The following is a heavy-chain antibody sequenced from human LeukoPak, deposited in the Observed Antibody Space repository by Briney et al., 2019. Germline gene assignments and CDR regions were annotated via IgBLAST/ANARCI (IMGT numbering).Heavy chain of an antibody. J-gene: IGHJ3*02. V-gene: IGHV3-21*01. Sequence: GGSLRLSCAASGFTFSSYTMNWVRQAPGKGLEWVSSISSRSSHIYYADSVKGRFTISRDNAKNSLYLQMNSLRAEDTAVYYCARVGSTMFDIWGQGTMVTVSS. D-gene: IGHD3-10*01. CDR2: ISSRSSHI. CDR3: ARVGSTMFDI. CDR1: GFTFSSYT.